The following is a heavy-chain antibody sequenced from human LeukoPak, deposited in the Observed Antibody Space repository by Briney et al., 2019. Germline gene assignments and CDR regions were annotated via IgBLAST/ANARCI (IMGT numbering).Heavy chain of an antibody. J-gene: IGHJ4*02. CDR1: GFSFSDYA. V-gene: IGHV3-7*01. D-gene: IGHD6-19*01. CDR2: IKQDGSEK. Sequence: PGGSLRLSCLVSGFSFSDYAMSWVRQAPGKGLEWVANIKQDGSEKYYVDSVKGRFTISRDNAKNSLYLQMNSLRAEDTAVYYCARDPGLSYFDYWGQGTLVTVSS. CDR3: ARDPGLSYFDY.